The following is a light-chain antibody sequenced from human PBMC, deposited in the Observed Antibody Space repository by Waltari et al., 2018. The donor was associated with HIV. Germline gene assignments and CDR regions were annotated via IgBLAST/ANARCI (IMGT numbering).Light chain of an antibody. J-gene: IGLJ2*01. CDR1: SSAVRGCNC. CDR2: DVS. CDR3: CSYAGSYTLV. V-gene: IGLV2-11*01. Sequence: QSALTQPRSVSGSPGQSVTISCTGTSSAVRGCNCVPWHHQHPDKAPKLMIYDVSKRPSGVPDRFSGSKSGNTASLTISGLQAEDEADYYCCSYAGSYTLVFGGGTKLTVL.